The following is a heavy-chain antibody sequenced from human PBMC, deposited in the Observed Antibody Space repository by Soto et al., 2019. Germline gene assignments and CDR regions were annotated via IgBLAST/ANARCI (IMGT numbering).Heavy chain of an antibody. D-gene: IGHD6-19*01. Sequence: QVQLVQSGAEVKKPGASVKVSCKASGYTFSDYDISWVRQAPGQGLEWMGWISTNNGNTDHAQKLQGRVTMTTDTSTATAYMELRSLRSDDTAVYYCGRVTIAVAGWAFDYGGQGTLVTVSS. J-gene: IGHJ4*02. CDR1: GYTFSDYD. V-gene: IGHV1-18*04. CDR2: ISTNNGNT. CDR3: GRVTIAVAGWAFDY.